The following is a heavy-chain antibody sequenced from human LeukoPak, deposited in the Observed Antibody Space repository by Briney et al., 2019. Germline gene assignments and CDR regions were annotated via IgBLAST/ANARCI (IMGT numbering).Heavy chain of an antibody. CDR3: SRENGAFSPFGN. V-gene: IGHV4-4*02. J-gene: IGHJ4*01. CDR1: GGSITSTNW. CDR2: VSLSGLT. Sequence: SETQPLPCGLSGGSITSTNWWSWVRQPPGQGLEWIGEVSLSGLTNYNPSLSSRVIMALDTSKNHLTLHLTSVTAADTAVYYCSRENGAFSPFGNSGPGYPGTVLS. D-gene: IGHD2-8*01.